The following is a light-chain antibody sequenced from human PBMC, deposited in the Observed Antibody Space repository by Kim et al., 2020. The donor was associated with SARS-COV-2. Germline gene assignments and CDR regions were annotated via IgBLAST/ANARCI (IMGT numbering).Light chain of an antibody. CDR3: SSYAVTNTYV. V-gene: IGLV2-8*01. CDR1: SSDGGGYDV. J-gene: IGLJ1*01. Sequence: GPSVSISCTGASSDGGGYDVVSWYQQHTGKPPKLLIYEVNKRPSGVPDRFSGSKSDNTASLTVSRLQPEDEADYYCSSYAVTNTYVFGTGTRSPS. CDR2: EVN.